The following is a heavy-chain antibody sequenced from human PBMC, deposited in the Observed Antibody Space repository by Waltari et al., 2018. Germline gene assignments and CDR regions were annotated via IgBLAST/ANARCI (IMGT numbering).Heavy chain of an antibody. D-gene: IGHD3-16*01. V-gene: IGHV3-23*01. CDR1: GFTFSTYS. J-gene: IGHJ4*02. CDR2: ISGSGTGT. Sequence: EVQLLESGGGLVQPGGSLRLSCAASGFTFSTYSMSWVRQVPGKGLEWVSSISGSGTGTYYADSVKGRFTISRDNSKNTLYLQMNGLRAEDTALYYCATFKGDYWGQGTLVTVSS. CDR3: ATFKGDY.